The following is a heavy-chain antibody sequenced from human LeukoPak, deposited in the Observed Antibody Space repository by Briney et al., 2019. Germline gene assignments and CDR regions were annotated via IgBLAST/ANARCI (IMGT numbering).Heavy chain of an antibody. Sequence: GGSLRLSCAASGFTFSSYAMSWVRQAPGKGLEWVSAISGSGGSTYYADSVKGRFTISRHNSKNTLYLQMNSLRAEDTAVYYCAKDLNDSSGYGLDDAFDIWGQGTMVTVSS. CDR3: AKDLNDSSGYGLDDAFDI. V-gene: IGHV3-23*01. J-gene: IGHJ3*02. CDR2: ISGSGGST. CDR1: GFTFSSYA. D-gene: IGHD3-22*01.